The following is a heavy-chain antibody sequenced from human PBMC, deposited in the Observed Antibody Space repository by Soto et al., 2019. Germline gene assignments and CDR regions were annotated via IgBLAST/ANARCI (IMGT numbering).Heavy chain of an antibody. CDR1: GGSFSPNY. Sequence: PSETLSLTCTVSGGSFSPNYWSWIRQPPGKGLEWVGYIYYGGSTNYNPSLKSRVTISVDTSKNQFSLKLSSVTAADTAVYYCARGKRLRPFDYWGQGTLVTVSS. CDR2: IYYGGST. V-gene: IGHV4-59*12. D-gene: IGHD4-17*01. J-gene: IGHJ4*02. CDR3: ARGKRLRPFDY.